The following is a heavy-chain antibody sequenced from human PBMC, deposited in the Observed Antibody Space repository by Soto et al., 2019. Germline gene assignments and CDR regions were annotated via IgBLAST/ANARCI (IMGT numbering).Heavy chain of an antibody. CDR1: GGSFSGYY. V-gene: IGHV4-34*01. J-gene: IGHJ6*03. CDR2: INHSGST. CDR3: ARVVVVVPAAIFYMDV. Sequence: PSETLSLTCAVYGGSFSGYYWSWIRQPPGKGLEWIGEINHSGSTNYNPSLKSRVTISVDTSKNQFSLKLSSVTAADTAVYYCARVVVVVPAAIFYMDVWGKGTTVTVSS. D-gene: IGHD2-2*01.